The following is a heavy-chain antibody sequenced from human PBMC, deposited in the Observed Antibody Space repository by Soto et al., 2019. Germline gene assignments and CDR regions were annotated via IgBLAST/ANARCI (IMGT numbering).Heavy chain of an antibody. V-gene: IGHV3-33*01. CDR1: GFTFSGYG. D-gene: IGHD2-2*01. Sequence: QVQLVESGGGVVQPGRSLRLSCATSGFTFSGYGMHWVRQAPGKGLERVSFIWYDGSITYYADSVKGRFTISRDNSKHTLYLQMDSLRAEDTAVYYCARQDCSTTNCYGRQDYFGLDVWGQGTTVTVSS. J-gene: IGHJ6*02. CDR3: ARQDCSTTNCYGRQDYFGLDV. CDR2: IWYDGSIT.